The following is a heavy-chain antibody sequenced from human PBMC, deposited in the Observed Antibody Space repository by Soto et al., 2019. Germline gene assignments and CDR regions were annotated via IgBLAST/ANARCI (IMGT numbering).Heavy chain of an antibody. CDR1: GGSISSYY. D-gene: IGHD6-13*01. Sequence: QVQLQESGPGLVKPSETLSLTCTVSGGSISSYYWSWIRQPPGKGLEWIGYIYYSGSTNYNPSLKSRGTMSVDTSKHQFSLKLSSVTAADTAVYYCVREGGSSSWYGSDYWGQGTLGTVSS. J-gene: IGHJ4*02. V-gene: IGHV4-59*01. CDR3: VREGGSSSWYGSDY. CDR2: IYYSGST.